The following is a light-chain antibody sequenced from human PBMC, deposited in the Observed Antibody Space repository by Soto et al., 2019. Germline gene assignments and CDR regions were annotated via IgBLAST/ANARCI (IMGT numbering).Light chain of an antibody. J-gene: IGKJ5*01. Sequence: EIVLTQSPGTLSLSPGERATLSCRASQSVSNNYLAWYQQKPGQAPRRLIYGASSRATGIPDRFSGSGSGTDFTLTISRLEPDDFAVYYCQQHGTSPITFGQGTRLENK. CDR1: QSVSNNY. CDR3: QQHGTSPIT. V-gene: IGKV3-20*01. CDR2: GAS.